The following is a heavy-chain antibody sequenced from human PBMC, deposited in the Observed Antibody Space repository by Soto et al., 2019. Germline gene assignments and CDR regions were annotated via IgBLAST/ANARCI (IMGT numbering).Heavy chain of an antibody. CDR2: ISSSSSTI. V-gene: IGHV3-48*01. CDR3: ARDVRRVGARVKYAFDI. J-gene: IGHJ3*02. D-gene: IGHD1-26*01. CDR1: GFTFSSYS. Sequence: EVQLVESGGGLVQPGGSLRLSCAASGFTFSSYSMNWVRQAPGKGLEWVSYISSSSSTIYYADSVKGRFTISRDNAXNXXYLQMNSLRAEDTAVYYCARDVRRVGARVKYAFDIWGQGTMVTVSS.